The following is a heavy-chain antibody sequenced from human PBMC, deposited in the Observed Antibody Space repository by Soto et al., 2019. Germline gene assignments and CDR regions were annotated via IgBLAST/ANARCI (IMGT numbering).Heavy chain of an antibody. Sequence: LRLSYAGSGFTFSSYAMSWVRQAPGMGLEWVATISGSGGTTYSADSVKGRFTISRDNSKNSLYLQMHSLRAEDTAVYYCAKHETSPDFYYYYGVDVWGQGTTVTVSS. V-gene: IGHV3-23*01. CDR1: GFTFSSYA. CDR3: AKHETSPDFYYYYGVDV. J-gene: IGHJ6*02. D-gene: IGHD2-2*01. CDR2: ISGSGGTT.